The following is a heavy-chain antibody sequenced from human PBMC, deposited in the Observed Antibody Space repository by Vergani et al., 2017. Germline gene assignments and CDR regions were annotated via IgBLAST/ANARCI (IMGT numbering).Heavy chain of an antibody. CDR3: AKVRDANQLPHY. J-gene: IGHJ4*02. CDR1: GFTFSDYA. V-gene: IGHV3-30*02. CDR2: ISYDGSNK. D-gene: IGHD2-2*01. Sequence: QVQLVDSGGGVVQPGGSLRLSCAASGFTFSDYAMHWVRQAPGKGLEWVAFISYDGSNKYYADSVKGRFTISRDNSKNTLYLQMNSLRTEDTAVYFCAKVRDANQLPHYWSKGTLVTVSS.